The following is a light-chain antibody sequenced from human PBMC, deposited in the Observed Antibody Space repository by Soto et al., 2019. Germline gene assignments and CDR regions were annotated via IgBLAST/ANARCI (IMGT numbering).Light chain of an antibody. CDR2: LGS. CDR1: QSLLFSNGYNY. V-gene: IGKV2-28*01. Sequence: DIVMTQSPLSLPVTPGEPASISCRSSQSLLFSNGYNYLDWYLQKPGQSPQLLISLGSNRAPGVPDRFSGSGSGTDFTLKISRVEAEDVGVYYCMQGVQTPFTFGLGPKWISN. CDR3: MQGVQTPFT. J-gene: IGKJ3*01.